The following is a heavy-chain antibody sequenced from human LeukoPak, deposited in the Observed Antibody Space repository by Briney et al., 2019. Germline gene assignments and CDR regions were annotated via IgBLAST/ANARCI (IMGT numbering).Heavy chain of an antibody. J-gene: IGHJ4*02. Sequence: GSLRLSCAASGFTFSSYSMNWVRQAPGKGLEWVSSISSSSSYIYYAESVKGRFTISRDNAKNSLYLQMNSLRDEDTAVYYCARVRSGYVQNDYWGQGTLVTVSS. CDR1: GFTFSSYS. D-gene: IGHD5-12*01. V-gene: IGHV3-21*01. CDR2: ISSSSSYI. CDR3: ARVRSGYVQNDY.